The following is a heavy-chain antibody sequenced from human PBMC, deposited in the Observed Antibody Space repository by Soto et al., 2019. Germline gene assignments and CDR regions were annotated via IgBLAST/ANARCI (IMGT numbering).Heavy chain of an antibody. V-gene: IGHV4-4*02. D-gene: IGHD3-3*01. CDR3: ARAIEGDKDFWSGFAMDV. CDR1: SGSISSRNW. CDR2: IYHGGST. J-gene: IGHJ6*04. Sequence: QVQLQESGPGLVKPSGTLSLTCAVSSGSISSRNWWSWVRQPPGKGLEWIGEIYHGGSTNYSPSLKSRVSISVDKSKNQFSLKLSSVTAADRAVYYCARAIEGDKDFWSGFAMDVWGKGTTVTVSS.